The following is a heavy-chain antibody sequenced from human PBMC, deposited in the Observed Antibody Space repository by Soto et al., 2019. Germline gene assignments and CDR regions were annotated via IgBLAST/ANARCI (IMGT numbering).Heavy chain of an antibody. Sequence: SVKVSCKASGGTFSSYAISCVRQAPGQGLEWMGGIIPIFGTANYAQKFQGRVTITADKSTSTAHMELSSLRSEDTAVYYCAEYYYDSSGYFNWFDPWGQGTLVTVSS. CDR3: AEYYYDSSGYFNWFDP. CDR1: GGTFSSYA. CDR2: IIPIFGTA. J-gene: IGHJ5*02. D-gene: IGHD3-22*01. V-gene: IGHV1-69*06.